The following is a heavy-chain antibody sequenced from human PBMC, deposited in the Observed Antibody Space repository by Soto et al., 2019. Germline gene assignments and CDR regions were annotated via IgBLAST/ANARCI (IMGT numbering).Heavy chain of an antibody. CDR3: ARSRQTVTSRFDF. Sequence: QVQLQESGPGLVRPSQTLSLTCTVSGASISSDGYYWGWIRQHPGKGLEYIAYMYYSGSTYYNPYLKSRVTMSVDASKNQFSLKLSSVTAADTAVYYCARSRQTVTSRFDFWGHGALVTVSS. D-gene: IGHD4-17*01. CDR1: GASISSDGYY. V-gene: IGHV4-31*03. J-gene: IGHJ4*01. CDR2: MYYSGST.